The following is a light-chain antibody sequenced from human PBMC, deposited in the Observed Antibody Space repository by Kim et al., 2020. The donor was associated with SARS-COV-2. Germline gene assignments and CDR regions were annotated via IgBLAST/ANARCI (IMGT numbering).Light chain of an antibody. V-gene: IGKV3-11*01. CDR2: DAS. CDR3: QQRSNWPLT. Sequence: DIVLTQSPATLSLSPGERATLSCRASQSVSRYFAWYQQKPGQAPRLLIYDASIRAPGIPARFSGSGSGTDFILSISSLEPEDFAMYWCQQRSNWPLTFGGGTKVEI. CDR1: QSVSRY. J-gene: IGKJ4*01.